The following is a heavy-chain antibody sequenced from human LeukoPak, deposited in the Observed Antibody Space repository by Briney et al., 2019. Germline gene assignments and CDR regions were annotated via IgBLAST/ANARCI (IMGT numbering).Heavy chain of an antibody. CDR3: ARESYYYDSSGYLVY. Sequence: PGGSLRLSCAASGFTFSSYAMHWVRQAPGKGLEWVAVISYDGSNKYYADSVKGRFTISRDNSKNTLYLQMNSLRAEDTAVYYCARESYYYDSSGYLVYWGQGTLVTVSS. J-gene: IGHJ4*02. D-gene: IGHD3-22*01. CDR1: GFTFSSYA. CDR2: ISYDGSNK. V-gene: IGHV3-30-3*01.